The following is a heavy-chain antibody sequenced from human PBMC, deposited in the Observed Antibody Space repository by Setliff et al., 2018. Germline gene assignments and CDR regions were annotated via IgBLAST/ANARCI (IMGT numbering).Heavy chain of an antibody. CDR2: IHAGSSNT. J-gene: IGHJ4*02. Sequence: EASVKVSCKASGYSFSSNAFHWVRQAPGQTLEWVGWIHAGSSNTLYSQRFQDRITISRDTSATTVHMELSSLRSDDTAVYYCARMSTSGPHYDYWGQGTRVTVSS. CDR3: ARMSTSGPHYDY. V-gene: IGHV1-3*01. CDR1: GYSFSSNA. D-gene: IGHD2-8*02.